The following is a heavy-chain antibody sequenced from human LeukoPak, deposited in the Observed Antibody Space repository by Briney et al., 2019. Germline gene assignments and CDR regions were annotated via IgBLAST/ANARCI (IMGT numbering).Heavy chain of an antibody. CDR2: ISYDGSNK. V-gene: IGHV3-30*18. CDR1: GFIFSYYA. Sequence: PGGSLRLSCAASGFIFSYYAMYWVRQAPGKGLEWVAVISYDGSNKYYGDSVKGRFTISRDNSKSTLYLQMNTLKAEDAAVYYCAKDRVEGKQWLAQFDSWGQGTLVTVSS. CDR3: AKDRVEGKQWLAQFDS. J-gene: IGHJ4*02. D-gene: IGHD6-19*01.